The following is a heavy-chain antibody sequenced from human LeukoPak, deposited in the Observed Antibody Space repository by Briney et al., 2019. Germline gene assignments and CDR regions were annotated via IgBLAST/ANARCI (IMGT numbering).Heavy chain of an antibody. J-gene: IGHJ5*02. Sequence: ASVKVSCKASGYTFTGYYMHWVRQAPGQGLEWMGWINPNSGGTNYAQKFQGRVTMTRDTSISTAYMELSRLRSDDTAVYYCARVVAVTPFWWFDPWGQGSPVTVSS. CDR2: INPNSGGT. CDR1: GYTFTGYY. CDR3: ARVVAVTPFWWFDP. V-gene: IGHV1-2*02. D-gene: IGHD6-19*01.